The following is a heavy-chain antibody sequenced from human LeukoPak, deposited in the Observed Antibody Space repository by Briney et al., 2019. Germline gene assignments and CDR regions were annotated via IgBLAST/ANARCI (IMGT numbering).Heavy chain of an antibody. CDR2: ISSSGSTI. V-gene: IGHV3-11*01. D-gene: IGHD1-7*01. Sequence: GGSLRLSCAASGFTFSDYYMSWIRQAPGKGLEWVSYISSSGSTIYYADSVKGRFTISRDNAKNSLYPQMNSLRAEDTAVYYCARHITGTTRSVDYWGQGTLVTVSS. CDR1: GFTFSDYY. CDR3: ARHITGTTRSVDY. J-gene: IGHJ4*02.